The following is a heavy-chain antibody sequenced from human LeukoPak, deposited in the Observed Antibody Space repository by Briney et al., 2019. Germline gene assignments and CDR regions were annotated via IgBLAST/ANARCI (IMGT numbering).Heavy chain of an antibody. V-gene: IGHV3-9*01. CDR3: AREKSSSDYMDV. CDR1: GFTFDDYA. CDR2: ISWNSGTI. D-gene: IGHD6-6*01. Sequence: GGSLRLSCAASGFTFDDYAMHWVRQAPGKGLEWVSGISWNSGTIGYADSVKGRFTISRDNSKNTLYLQMNSLRAEDTAVYYCAREKSSSDYMDVWGKGTTVTVSS. J-gene: IGHJ6*03.